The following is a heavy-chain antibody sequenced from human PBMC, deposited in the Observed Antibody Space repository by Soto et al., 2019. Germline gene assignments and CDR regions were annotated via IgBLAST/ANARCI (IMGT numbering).Heavy chain of an antibody. CDR2: IYPGDSDT. CDR1: GYSFTSYW. D-gene: IGHD5-12*01. V-gene: IGHV5-51*01. Sequence: GESLKISCKGSGYSFTSYWIGWVRQMPGKGLEWMGIIYPGDSDTRYSPSFQGQVTISADKSISTAYLQWSSLKASDTAMYYCARGSGYAYWYYGMDVWGQGTTVTVSS. CDR3: ARGSGYAYWYYGMDV. J-gene: IGHJ6*02.